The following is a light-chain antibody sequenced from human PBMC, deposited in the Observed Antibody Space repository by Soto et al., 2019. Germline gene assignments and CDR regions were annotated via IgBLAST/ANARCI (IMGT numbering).Light chain of an antibody. V-gene: IGLV1-40*01. CDR2: GNS. CDR3: QSYDNSLSIWV. J-gene: IGLJ3*02. CDR1: SSNIGAGFD. Sequence: QSVLTQPPSVSGAPGQRVTISCTGSSSNIGAGFDVHWYQQLPGTAPKLLIYGNSNRPSGVPDRFSGSKSGTSASLAITGLQAEDEGDYYCQSYDNSLSIWVFGGGTKVTVL.